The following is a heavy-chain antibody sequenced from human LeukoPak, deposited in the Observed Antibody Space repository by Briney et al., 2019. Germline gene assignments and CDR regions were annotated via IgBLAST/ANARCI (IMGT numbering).Heavy chain of an antibody. D-gene: IGHD3-22*01. Sequence: GGSLRLSCEASGFSMSVYWMSWVRQAPGKGLEWVGNIKQDGSERNYVDSVKGRFTISRDNARKSLYLQMDSLRAEDAAVYYCARDWGAYYHFFDYWGQGTLVTVSS. CDR3: ARDWGAYYHFFDY. V-gene: IGHV3-7*01. J-gene: IGHJ4*02. CDR2: IKQDGSER. CDR1: GFSMSVYW.